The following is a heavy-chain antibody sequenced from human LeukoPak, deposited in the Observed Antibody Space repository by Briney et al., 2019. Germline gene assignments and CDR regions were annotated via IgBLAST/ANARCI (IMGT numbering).Heavy chain of an antibody. CDR1: GFTFSSYG. CDR3: AKDMGIQRLLRGVGY. Sequence: GGSLRLSCAASGFTFSSYGMHWVRQAPGKGLEWVAFIRYDGSNKYYADSVKGRFTISRDNSKNTLYLQMNSLRAEDTAVYYCAKDMGIQRLLRGVGYWGQGPLVTVSS. J-gene: IGHJ4*02. D-gene: IGHD6-25*01. V-gene: IGHV3-30*02. CDR2: IRYDGSNK.